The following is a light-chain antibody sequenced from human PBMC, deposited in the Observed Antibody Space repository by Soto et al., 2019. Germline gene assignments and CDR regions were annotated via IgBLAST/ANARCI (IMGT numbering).Light chain of an antibody. V-gene: IGKV3-20*01. Sequence: EIVMTQSPANLSVSPGVGATLSCWASQPVSDKLAWYQQKPGQAPRLLIHGASNRATGIPDRFSGSGSGTDFTLTISRLGPEDFAVYYCQQYGGSPRTFGQGTKVDI. CDR3: QQYGGSPRT. CDR1: QPVSDK. CDR2: GAS. J-gene: IGKJ1*01.